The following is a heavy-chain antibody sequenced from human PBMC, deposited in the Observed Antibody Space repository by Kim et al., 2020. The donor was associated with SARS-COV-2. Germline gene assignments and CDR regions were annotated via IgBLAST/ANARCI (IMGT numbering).Heavy chain of an antibody. Sequence: SVKVSCKASGGTFSSYAISWLRQAPGQGLEWMGGIIPIFGTANYAQKFQGRVTITADESTSTAYMELSSLRSEDTAVYYCARDPPYSSSPNWFDPWGQGTLVTVSS. CDR1: GGTFSSYA. D-gene: IGHD6-13*01. CDR2: IIPIFGTA. CDR3: ARDPPYSSSPNWFDP. J-gene: IGHJ5*02. V-gene: IGHV1-69*13.